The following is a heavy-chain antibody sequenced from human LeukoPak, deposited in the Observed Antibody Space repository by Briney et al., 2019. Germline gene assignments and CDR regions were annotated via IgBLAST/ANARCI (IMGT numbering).Heavy chain of an antibody. CDR3: ARDKYQLLRGTDAFDI. D-gene: IGHD2-2*01. V-gene: IGHV1-69*05. Sequence: SVTVSCKASGGTFSSYAISWVRQAPGQGLEWMGGIIPIFGTANYAQKFQGRVTITTDESTSTAYMELSSLRSEDTAVYYCARDKYQLLRGTDAFDIWGQGTMVTVSS. J-gene: IGHJ3*02. CDR1: GGTFSSYA. CDR2: IIPIFGTA.